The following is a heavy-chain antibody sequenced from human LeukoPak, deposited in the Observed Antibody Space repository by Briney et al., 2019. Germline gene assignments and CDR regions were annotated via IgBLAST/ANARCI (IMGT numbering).Heavy chain of an antibody. CDR2: ITGGADST. J-gene: IGHJ6*03. D-gene: IGHD3-10*01. Sequence: GGSLRLSCAASGFTFDDYAMHWVRQAPGKGLEWVSLITGGADSTYYADSVKGRFTISRDNSKNSLYLQMNSLRTEDTALYYCAKAYGSGNYYFYYMDIWGKGTAVTVSS. V-gene: IGHV3-43*02. CDR1: GFTFDDYA. CDR3: AKAYGSGNYYFYYMDI.